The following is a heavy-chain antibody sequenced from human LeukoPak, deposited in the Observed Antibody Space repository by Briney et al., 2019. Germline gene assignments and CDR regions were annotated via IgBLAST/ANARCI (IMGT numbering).Heavy chain of an antibody. CDR1: GYTFTNYG. D-gene: IGHD1-26*01. Sequence: ASVKVSCKSSGYTFTNYGISGVRQAPGQGLEWMGWISTYNGNTNYAQKLQGRVTMTTDTSTRTAYMSLRRLRSDGTAGVYFSRSVRSGSCYFDYWGQGTLVTVSS. J-gene: IGHJ4*02. CDR2: ISTYNGNT. V-gene: IGHV1-18*01. CDR3: SRSVRSGSCYFDY.